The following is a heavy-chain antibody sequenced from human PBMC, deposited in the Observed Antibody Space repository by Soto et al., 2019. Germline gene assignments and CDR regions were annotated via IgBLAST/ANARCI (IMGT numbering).Heavy chain of an antibody. V-gene: IGHV1-3*04. CDR2: INTGNGNT. CDR1: GYSFTYFP. D-gene: IGHD6-13*01. J-gene: IGHJ4*02. CDR3: ARNEGAGGTGPALH. Sequence: ASVKVSCKSSGYSFTYFPIHWVRQAPGQGLEWMGWINTGNGNTKYLQRFQRRATITRDTSAGTVYMELSGLTSADTAVYYCARNEGAGGTGPALHWGQGTLVTVS.